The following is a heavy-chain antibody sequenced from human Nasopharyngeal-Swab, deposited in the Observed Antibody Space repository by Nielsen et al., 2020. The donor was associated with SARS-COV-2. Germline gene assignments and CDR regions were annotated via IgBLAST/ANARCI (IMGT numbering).Heavy chain of an antibody. Sequence: WIRQPPGKGLEWIGEINHSGSTNYNPSLESRVTTSVDTSKNQFSLKLSSVTAADTAVYYCARKVGPWGYSTSWGQGTLVTVSS. CDR2: INHSGST. CDR3: ARKVGPWGYSTS. V-gene: IGHV4-34*01. J-gene: IGHJ4*02. D-gene: IGHD6-13*01.